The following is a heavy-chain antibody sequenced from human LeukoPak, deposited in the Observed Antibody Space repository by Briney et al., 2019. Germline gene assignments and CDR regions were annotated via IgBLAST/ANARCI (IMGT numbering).Heavy chain of an antibody. Sequence: SETLSLTCTVSGGSISSGSYYWSWIRQPAGKGLEWIGRIYTSGSTNYNPSLKSRVTISVDTSKNQFSLKLSSVTAADTAVYYCASGDHYRFDYWGQGTLVTVSS. CDR2: IYTSGST. V-gene: IGHV4-61*02. CDR1: GGSISSGSYY. CDR3: ASGDHYRFDY. D-gene: IGHD4-11*01. J-gene: IGHJ4*02.